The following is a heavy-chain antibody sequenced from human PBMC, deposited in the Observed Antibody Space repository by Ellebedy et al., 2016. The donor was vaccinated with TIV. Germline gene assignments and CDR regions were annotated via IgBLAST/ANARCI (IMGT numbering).Heavy chain of an antibody. D-gene: IGHD5-18*01. CDR2: IKSKTDGGAA. J-gene: IGHJ4*02. V-gene: IGHV3-15*01. Sequence: PGGSLRLSCAASGFTFSNAWMNWVRQAPGKGLEWVGRIKSKTDGGAADYAATGKGRFTISRYDSKNTLYLQMNSLKTEDTAVYFCTTVYRYNYDSVWGQGTLVTVSS. CDR1: GFTFSNAW. CDR3: TTVYRYNYDSV.